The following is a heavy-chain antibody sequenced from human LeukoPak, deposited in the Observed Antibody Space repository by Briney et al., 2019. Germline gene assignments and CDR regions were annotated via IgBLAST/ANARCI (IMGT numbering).Heavy chain of an antibody. CDR2: IYSGGST. J-gene: IGHJ4*02. V-gene: IGHV3-66*01. D-gene: IGHD6-6*01. Sequence: GGSLRLSCAASGFTVSSNYMSWVRQAPGKGLEWVSVIYSGGSTYYADSVKGRFTISRDNSKNTLYLQMNSLRAEDTAVYYCATMGPGARPGNWGQGTLVTVSS. CDR3: ATMGPGARPGN. CDR1: GFTVSSNY.